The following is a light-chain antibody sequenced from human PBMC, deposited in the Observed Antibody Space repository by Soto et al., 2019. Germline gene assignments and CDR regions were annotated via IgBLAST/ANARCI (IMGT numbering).Light chain of an antibody. Sequence: QSVLTQPPSVSGAPGQRVTISCSGSSSNIGANYDVHWYQQLPGTAPKLLIYNENNRPSGVPDRFSGSKSGTSASLAIAGLQAEDEADYYCQSYDGSLRGVLFGGGTKLTVL. CDR2: NEN. V-gene: IGLV1-40*01. J-gene: IGLJ2*01. CDR3: QSYDGSLRGVL. CDR1: SSNIGANYD.